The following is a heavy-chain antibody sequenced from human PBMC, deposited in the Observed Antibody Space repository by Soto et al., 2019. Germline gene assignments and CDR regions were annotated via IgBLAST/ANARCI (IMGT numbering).Heavy chain of an antibody. D-gene: IGHD3-10*01. CDR3: ARDRGGNDAFDI. Sequence: GGSLRLSCVASGFTFSDYAMAWVRQSPGKGLEWVSSISGSGGSTYYADSVKGRFTISRDNSKNTVFLQMNSLRAEDTAVYYCARDRGGNDAFDIWGQGTMVTVSS. V-gene: IGHV3-23*01. CDR2: ISGSGGST. J-gene: IGHJ3*02. CDR1: GFTFSDYA.